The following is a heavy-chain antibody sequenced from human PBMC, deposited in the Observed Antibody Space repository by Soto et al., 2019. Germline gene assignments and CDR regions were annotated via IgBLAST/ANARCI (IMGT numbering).Heavy chain of an antibody. Sequence: GGSLRLSCAASGFTFSSYAMSWVRQAPGKGLEWVSAISGSGGSTYYADSVKGRFTISRDNSKNTLYLQMNSLRAEDTAVYYCALDPDGDSGGYYYYGMDVWGQGTTVTVSS. J-gene: IGHJ6*02. CDR3: ALDPDGDSGGYYYYGMDV. D-gene: IGHD2-21*01. V-gene: IGHV3-23*01. CDR1: GFTFSSYA. CDR2: ISGSGGST.